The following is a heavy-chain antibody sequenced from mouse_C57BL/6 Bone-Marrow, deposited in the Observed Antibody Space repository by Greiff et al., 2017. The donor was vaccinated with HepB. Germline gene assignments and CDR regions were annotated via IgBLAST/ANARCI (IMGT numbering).Heavy chain of an antibody. J-gene: IGHJ2*01. CDR3: ERYPPYGNLFDY. V-gene: IGHV7-3*01. CDR2: IRNKANGYTT. CDR1: GFTFTDYY. D-gene: IGHD2-1*01. Sequence: EVHLVESGGGLVQPGGSLSLSCAASGFTFTDYYMSWVRQPPGKALEWLGFIRNKANGYTTEYSASVKGRFTIARVNSQSILYLQMNALRAEDSANYDVERYPPYGNLFDYWGRGTTITVTS.